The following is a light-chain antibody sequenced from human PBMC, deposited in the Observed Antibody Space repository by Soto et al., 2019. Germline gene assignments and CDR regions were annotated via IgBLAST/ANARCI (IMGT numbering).Light chain of an antibody. J-gene: IGKJ1*01. CDR1: RSISTN. Sequence: EIVMTPSPPTLSVSPGERATLSCRASRSISTNVAWYQHKPGQPPRLLIYSASIRATGIPDRFSGSGSGTDFTLTISRLEPEDFAVYWCQQYDSSPRTFGQGTKVDIK. CDR2: SAS. V-gene: IGKV3-20*01. CDR3: QQYDSSPRT.